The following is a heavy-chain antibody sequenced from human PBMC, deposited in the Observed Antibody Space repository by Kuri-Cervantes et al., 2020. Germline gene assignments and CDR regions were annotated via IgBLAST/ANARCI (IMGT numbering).Heavy chain of an antibody. Sequence: ETLSLTCAASGFTVSSNYMSWVRQAPGKGLEWVSVIYSGGSTYYADSVKGRFTISRDNSKNTLYLQMNSLRAEDTAVYYCARSHYYDSSGDLEDWGQGTLVTVSS. V-gene: IGHV3-66*01. CDR3: ARSHYYDSSGDLED. J-gene: IGHJ4*02. CDR2: IYSGGST. CDR1: GFTVSSNY. D-gene: IGHD3-22*01.